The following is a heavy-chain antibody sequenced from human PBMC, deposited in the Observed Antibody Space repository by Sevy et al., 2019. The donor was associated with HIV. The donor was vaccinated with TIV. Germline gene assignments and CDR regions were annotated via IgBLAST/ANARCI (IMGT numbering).Heavy chain of an antibody. J-gene: IGHJ6*02. V-gene: IGHV4-59*01. CDR1: GDSISGYY. Sequence: ETLSLTCNVSGDSISGYYWSWIRQPTGKGLEWIGYIYYTRSTNYNPSLKSRVTISKDTSKNQVSLKLSSVIVADTAVYYCARGRPDYYYGMDVWGQGTTVTVSS. CDR3: ARGRPDYYYGMDV. CDR2: IYYTRST.